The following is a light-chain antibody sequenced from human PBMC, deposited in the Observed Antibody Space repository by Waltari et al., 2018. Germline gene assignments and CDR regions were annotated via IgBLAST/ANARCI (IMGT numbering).Light chain of an antibody. CDR2: DAS. CDR1: QSVGRA. V-gene: IGKV3-20*01. Sequence: EIVLTQSPGTLALSPGERATLSCRASQSVGRALAWYQQKPGQAPRLLIYDASSRTTGIPDRCRGSGSGTDFSLTISRVEPEDFAVYYCQMYVRLPVTFGQGTKVEVK. J-gene: IGKJ1*01. CDR3: QMYVRLPVT.